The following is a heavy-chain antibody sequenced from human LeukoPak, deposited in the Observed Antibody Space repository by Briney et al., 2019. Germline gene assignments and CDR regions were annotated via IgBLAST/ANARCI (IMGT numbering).Heavy chain of an antibody. D-gene: IGHD6-6*01. CDR2: IGSGISTT. CDR3: ARVPSSSGDY. V-gene: IGHV3-11*04. Sequence: GGSLRLSCAASGFTFTDYYMSWIRQAPGKGLEWVSYIGSGISTTSYADSVKGRFTISRDNAKNSLYLQMNSLRAEDTAVYYCARVPSSSGDYWGQGTLVTVSS. J-gene: IGHJ4*02. CDR1: GFTFTDYY.